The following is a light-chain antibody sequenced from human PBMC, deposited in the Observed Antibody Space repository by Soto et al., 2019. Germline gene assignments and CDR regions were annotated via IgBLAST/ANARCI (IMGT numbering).Light chain of an antibody. CDR1: QSVSSY. V-gene: IGKV3-11*01. CDR2: EGS. J-gene: IGKJ1*01. CDR3: QQRNNWPWT. Sequence: DIVLTQSPATLSLSPGQTATLSCMASQSVSSYLAWYQQKAGQAPRLLIYEGSNRAAGIPTRFSGSGSGTDFTLTISGLEPEDFAVYYCQQRNNWPWTFGQGTKVDIK.